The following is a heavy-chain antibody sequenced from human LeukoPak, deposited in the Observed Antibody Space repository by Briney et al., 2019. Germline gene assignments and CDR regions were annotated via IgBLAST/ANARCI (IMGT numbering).Heavy chain of an antibody. CDR2: IYYSGST. CDR1: GGSITNYY. CDR3: VRHFAPFRLGPHFDY. D-gene: IGHD1-26*01. J-gene: IGHJ4*02. V-gene: IGHV4-59*08. Sequence: SETLSLTCSVSGGSITNYYWSWIRQPPGRGLEWIGYIYYSGSTHYNPSLKSRVTISVDTSRNQFSLNPTSMTAADTAVYYCVRHFAPFRLGPHFDYWGQGSLVTVSS.